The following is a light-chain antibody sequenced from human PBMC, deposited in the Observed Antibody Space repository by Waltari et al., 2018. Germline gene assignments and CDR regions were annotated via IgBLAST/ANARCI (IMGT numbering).Light chain of an antibody. CDR3: GSYRTGSTFS. CDR1: SSDIGGYNG. V-gene: IGLV2-18*02. J-gene: IGLJ2*01. Sequence: QSALTQPPSVSKSLGQSVTISCTGTSSDIGGYNGLSWYQQRSATAPRLLIYEVSKRPSGVSDRFSGSKSGNTASLTISGLQAEDEADYYCGSYRTGSTFSFGGGTRLTVL. CDR2: EVS.